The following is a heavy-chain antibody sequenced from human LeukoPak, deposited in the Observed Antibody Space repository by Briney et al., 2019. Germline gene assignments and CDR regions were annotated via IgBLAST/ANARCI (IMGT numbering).Heavy chain of an antibody. CDR3: ARDNWGGYWYFDL. CDR1: GFALKSYS. D-gene: IGHD7-27*01. V-gene: IGHV3-21*01. CDR2: ISSSSSYI. J-gene: IGHJ2*01. Sequence: PGGSLRLSCAGSGFALKSYSLSWVRQAPGKGLEWVSSISSSSSYIYYADSVKGRFTISRDNAKNSLYLQMNSLRAEDTAVYYCARDNWGGYWYFDLWGRGTLVTVSS.